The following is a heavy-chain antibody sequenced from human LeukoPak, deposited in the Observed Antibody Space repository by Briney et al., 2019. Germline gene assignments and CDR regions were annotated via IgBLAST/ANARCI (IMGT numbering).Heavy chain of an antibody. CDR2: ISGSGGST. V-gene: IGHV3-23*01. D-gene: IGHD2-15*01. CDR3: ARDLGDCSGGSCQNWFDP. Sequence: GGSLRLSCAASGFTFSSYAMSWVRQAPGKGLEWVSAISGSGGSTYYADSVKGRFTISRDNSKNTLYLQMNSLRAEDTAVYYCARDLGDCSGGSCQNWFDPWGQGTLVTVSS. J-gene: IGHJ5*02. CDR1: GFTFSSYA.